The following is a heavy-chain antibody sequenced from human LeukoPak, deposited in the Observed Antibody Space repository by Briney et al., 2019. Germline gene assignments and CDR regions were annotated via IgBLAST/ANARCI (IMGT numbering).Heavy chain of an antibody. CDR3: ARGFADFVWGSYPSSY. J-gene: IGHJ4*02. D-gene: IGHD3-16*02. CDR1: GFTFSSYW. V-gene: IGHV3-7*01. Sequence: GGSLRLSCVASGFTFSSYWMNWARQAPGKGLEWVASINYNGNVNYYVDSVKGRFTISRDNAKNSLYLQMNSLRAEDTAVYYCARGFADFVWGSYPSSYWGQGILVTVSS. CDR2: INYNGNVN.